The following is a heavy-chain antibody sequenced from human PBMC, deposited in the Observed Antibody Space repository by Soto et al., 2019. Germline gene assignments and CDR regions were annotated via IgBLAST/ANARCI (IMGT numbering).Heavy chain of an antibody. CDR3: AGHCISLSCHRRY. J-gene: IGHJ4*02. D-gene: IGHD2-2*01. CDR2: ISYDGYNK. V-gene: IGHV3-30-3*01. Sequence: LRLSCAASGFTFSSYSMHWVRQAPGKGLEWVALISYDGYNKYYADSVKGRFTISRDNSKNTLYLQMTSLRAEDTAVYYCAGHCISLSCHRRYWGRGTLVLVSS. CDR1: GFTFSSYS.